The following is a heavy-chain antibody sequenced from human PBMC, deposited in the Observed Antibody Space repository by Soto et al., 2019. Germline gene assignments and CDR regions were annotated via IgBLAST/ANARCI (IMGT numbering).Heavy chain of an antibody. CDR1: GFTFSSCA. J-gene: IGHJ5*02. CDR2: ISDSGGGT. CDR3: AKDPQSSGWSYNWYDP. Sequence: EVQLLESGGGLVQPGGSLRLSCEASGFTFSSCAMSWVRQAPGTGLEWVSTISDSGGGTYYADSVKGRFTVSRDNSRNTLYLQMNSLRVEDTAVYYCAKDPQSSGWSYNWYDPWGQGTLVTVSS. D-gene: IGHD6-19*01. V-gene: IGHV3-23*01.